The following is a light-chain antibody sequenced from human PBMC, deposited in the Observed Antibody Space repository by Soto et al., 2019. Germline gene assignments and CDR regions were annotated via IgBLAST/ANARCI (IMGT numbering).Light chain of an antibody. Sequence: QSALTQPASVSGSPGQSITISCTGTSSDVGGYNYVSWYQQHPDKAPKLMIFDVSNRPSGISNRFSGSKSGNTASLTISGLQAEDEADYYCSAYTISSTAIFGGGTKVTVL. CDR2: DVS. CDR3: SAYTISSTAI. V-gene: IGLV2-14*03. J-gene: IGLJ2*01. CDR1: SSDVGGYNY.